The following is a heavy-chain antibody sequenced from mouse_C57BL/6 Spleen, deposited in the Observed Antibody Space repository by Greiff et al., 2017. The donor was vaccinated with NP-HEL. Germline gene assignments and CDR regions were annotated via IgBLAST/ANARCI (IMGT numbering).Heavy chain of an antibody. CDR2: INPYNGGT. CDR1: GYTFTDYY. J-gene: IGHJ3*01. D-gene: IGHD1-1*01. Sequence: EVQLQQSGPVLVKPGASVKMSCKASGYTFTDYYMNWVKQSHGKSLEWIGVINPYNGGTSYNQKFKGKATLTVDKSSSTAYMELNSLTSEDSAVYYCAPTTGKGTWFAYWGQGTLVTVSA. CDR3: APTTGKGTWFAY. V-gene: IGHV1-19*01.